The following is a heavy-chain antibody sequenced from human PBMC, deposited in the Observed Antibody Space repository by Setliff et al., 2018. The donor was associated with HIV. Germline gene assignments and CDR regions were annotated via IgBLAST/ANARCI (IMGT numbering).Heavy chain of an antibody. CDR1: GGIFSSYA. D-gene: IGHD3-22*01. V-gene: IGHV1-69*13. CDR2: IIPILGSI. CDR3: ARLSGDNSGQPYYYYMDV. J-gene: IGHJ6*03. Sequence: AASVKVSCKASGGIFSSYALSWVRQAPGQGLEWMGGIIPILGSIDYAQKFQGRLSITADESTGTAYMELSSLRFEDTAIYYCARLSGDNSGQPYYYYMDVWGKGTTVTVSS.